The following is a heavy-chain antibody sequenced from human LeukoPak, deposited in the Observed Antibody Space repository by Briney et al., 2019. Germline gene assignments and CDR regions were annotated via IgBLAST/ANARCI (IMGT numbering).Heavy chain of an antibody. Sequence: SETLSLTCAVYGGSFSGYYWSWIRQPPGKGLEWIGEINHSGSTNYNPSLKSRVTISVDTSKNQFSLKLSSGTAADTAVYYCARGSAGYCSGGSCYFSYYYYYYMDVWGKGTTVTVSS. J-gene: IGHJ6*03. CDR3: ARGSAGYCSGGSCYFSYYYYYYMDV. V-gene: IGHV4-34*01. CDR1: GGSFSGYY. D-gene: IGHD2-15*01. CDR2: INHSGST.